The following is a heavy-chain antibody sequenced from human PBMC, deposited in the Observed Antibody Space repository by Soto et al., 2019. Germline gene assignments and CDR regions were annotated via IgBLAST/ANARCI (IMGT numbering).Heavy chain of an antibody. V-gene: IGHV2-70*01. D-gene: IGHD2-2*01. J-gene: IGHJ4*02. CDR1: GFSLSTSGMC. Sequence: SGPTLVNPTQTLTLTCTFSGFSLSTSGMCVSWIRQPPGKALEWLALIDWGDDKYYSTSLKTRLTISKDTSKNQVVLTMTNMDPVDTATYYCARSQDGSGSSRIEYLFDYWGQGTLVTVSS. CDR2: IDWGDDK. CDR3: ARSQDGSGSSRIEYLFDY.